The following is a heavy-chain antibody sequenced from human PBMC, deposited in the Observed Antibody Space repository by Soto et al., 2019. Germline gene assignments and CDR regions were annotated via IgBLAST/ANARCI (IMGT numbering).Heavy chain of an antibody. Sequence: EVQVVESGGGLVQPGGSRRLSCAASGFTFTSYWMTWVRQAPGRGLEWVANINKDGSEKSYVDSVKGPFTISRDHAKSSLYLQMTSLRADVTAVYYCVREIASRLWGKGTTVIVSS. D-gene: IGHD2-21*01. J-gene: IGHJ6*04. V-gene: IGHV3-7*01. CDR3: VREIASRL. CDR1: GFTFTSYW. CDR2: INKDGSEK.